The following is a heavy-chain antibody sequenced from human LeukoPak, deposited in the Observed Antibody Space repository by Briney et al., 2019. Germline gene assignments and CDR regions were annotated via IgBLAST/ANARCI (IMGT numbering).Heavy chain of an antibody. CDR1: GGSISSYY. V-gene: IGHV4-4*07. CDR3: ARGRRYSSSWYGYYFDY. D-gene: IGHD6-13*01. J-gene: IGHJ4*02. CDR2: IYTSGST. Sequence: PSETLSLTCTVSGGSISSYYWSWIRQPAGKGLEWIGRIYTSGSTNYNPSLKSRVTISVDTSKNQFSLKLSSVTAADTAVYYCARGRRYSSSWYGYYFDYWGQGTLVTVSS.